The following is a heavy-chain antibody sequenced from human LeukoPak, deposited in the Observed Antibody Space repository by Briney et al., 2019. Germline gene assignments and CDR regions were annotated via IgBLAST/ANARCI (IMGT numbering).Heavy chain of an antibody. Sequence: ASVKLSCKASGYTFTRYDINWVRQATGQGLEWMGWMDPDTGNTGYAQKFQGRVTMTRENSITTAYMELSSLRSEDTAVYYCARGARLDPWGQGALVTVSS. J-gene: IGHJ5*02. CDR2: MDPDTGNT. V-gene: IGHV1-8*01. CDR3: ARGARLDP. CDR1: GYTFTRYD.